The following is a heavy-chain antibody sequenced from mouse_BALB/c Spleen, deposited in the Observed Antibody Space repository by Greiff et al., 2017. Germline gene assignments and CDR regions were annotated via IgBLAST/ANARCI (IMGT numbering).Heavy chain of an antibody. J-gene: IGHJ4*01. V-gene: IGHV1S29*02. D-gene: IGHD2-3*01. CDR2: IYPYNGGT. CDR1: GYTFTDYN. Sequence: EVQLQQSGPELVKPGASVKISCKASGYTFTDYNMHWVKQSHGKSLEWIGYIYPYNGGTGYNQKFKSKATLTVDNSSSTAYMELRSLTSEDSAVYYCARLYGYYVKGAMDYWGQGTSVTVSS. CDR3: ARLYGYYVKGAMDY.